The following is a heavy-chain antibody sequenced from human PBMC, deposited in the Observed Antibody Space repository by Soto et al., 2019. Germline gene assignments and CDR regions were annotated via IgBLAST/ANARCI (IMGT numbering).Heavy chain of an antibody. V-gene: IGHV4-31*03. D-gene: IGHD2-2*01. CDR1: GASISSGVYW. J-gene: IGHJ3*02. Sequence: QVHLQESGPGLVKPSQTLSLTCTVSGASISSGVYWWAWIRQPPGRGLEWIGYISSSGITYYNPSLQSGVAMSLDTSRSQFSLNLHSVTAADTAVYFCARESPKPVDAFDIWGQGTMVTVSS. CDR3: ARESPKPVDAFDI. CDR2: ISSSGIT.